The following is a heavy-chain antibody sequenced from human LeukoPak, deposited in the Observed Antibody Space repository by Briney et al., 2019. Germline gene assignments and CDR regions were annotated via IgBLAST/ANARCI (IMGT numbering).Heavy chain of an antibody. CDR2: IIPILGIA. V-gene: IGHV1-69*04. J-gene: IGHJ6*02. CDR3: ARDGESYCSSTSCPNREPYYYYGMDV. CDR1: GGTFSSYT. D-gene: IGHD2-2*01. Sequence: ASVKVSCKASGGTFSSYTISWVRQAPGQGLEWMGRIIPILGIANYAQKFQGRVTITADKSTSTAYMELSSLRSEDTAVYYCARDGESYCSSTSCPNREPYYYYGMDVWGQGTTVTVSS.